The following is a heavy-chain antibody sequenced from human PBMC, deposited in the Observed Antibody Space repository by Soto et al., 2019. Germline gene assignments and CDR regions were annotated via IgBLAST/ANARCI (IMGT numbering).Heavy chain of an antibody. CDR3: ARHLPVGVNKYFQH. V-gene: IGHV4-39*01. D-gene: IGHD3-10*01. J-gene: IGHJ1*01. CDR1: GGSTSSFDYY. CDR2: IYYNGRT. Sequence: SETLSLTCTVSGGSTSSFDYYWGWIRQPPGKGLEWIGSIYYNGRTNYNPSLKSRVTISVDTSKNQFSLRLSSVTAADTAVYYCARHLPVGVNKYFQHWGQGTLVTVSS.